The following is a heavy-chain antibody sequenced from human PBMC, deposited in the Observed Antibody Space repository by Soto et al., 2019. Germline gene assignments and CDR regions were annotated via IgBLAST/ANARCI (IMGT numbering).Heavy chain of an antibody. CDR3: ARDTDIVVVPAAPDYYMDV. CDR1: GYTFTSYA. CDR2: INAGNGNT. V-gene: IGHV1-3*01. Sequence: QVQLVQSGAEVKKPGASVKVSCKASGYTFTSYAMHWVRQAPGQRLEWMGWINAGNGNTKYSQKFQGRVTITRDTSASTTYMEPSSLRSQDTAVYYCARDTDIVVVPAAPDYYMDVWGKGTTVTVSS. D-gene: IGHD2-2*01. J-gene: IGHJ6*03.